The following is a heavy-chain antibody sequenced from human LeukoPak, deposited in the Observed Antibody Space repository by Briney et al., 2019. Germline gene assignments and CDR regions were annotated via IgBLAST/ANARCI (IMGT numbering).Heavy chain of an antibody. V-gene: IGHV5-51*01. CDR3: ARHMGPTAPYPGYFYMDV. CDR1: GYTFSDYW. J-gene: IGHJ6*03. D-gene: IGHD3-9*01. CDR2: IYPDDSET. Sequence: GESLKISCKASGYTFSDYWIGWVRHMPGKGLEWMTIIYPDDSETRYSPSLQGQATISADKSINTAYLQWSSLKASDSAMYFCARHMGPTAPYPGYFYMDVWGKGTTVTISS.